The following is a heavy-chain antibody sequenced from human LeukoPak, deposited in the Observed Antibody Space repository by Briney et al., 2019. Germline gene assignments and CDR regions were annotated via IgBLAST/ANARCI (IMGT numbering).Heavy chain of an antibody. CDR1: NDSITMYY. Sequence: SETLSLTCSVSNDSITMYYWTWMRQPPGKGLEWIGSIYYSGSTYYNPSLKSRVTISVDTSKNQFSLKLSSVTAADTPVYYCARQYYDYVLAYFWGQGTLVTVSS. J-gene: IGHJ4*02. CDR2: IYYSGST. D-gene: IGHD3-16*01. CDR3: ARQYYDYVLAYF. V-gene: IGHV4-59*05.